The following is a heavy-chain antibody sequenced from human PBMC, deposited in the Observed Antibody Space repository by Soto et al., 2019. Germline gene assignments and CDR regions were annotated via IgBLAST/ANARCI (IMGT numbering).Heavy chain of an antibody. CDR3: AAMEWLRPPDYYYGMDV. D-gene: IGHD5-12*01. CDR2: ISYDGSNK. Sequence: GGSLRLSCAASGVTFSSYSMHWVRQAPGKGLEWVAVISYDGSNKYYADSVKGRFTISRDNSKNTLYLQMNSLRAEDTAVYYCAAMEWLRPPDYYYGMDVWGQGTTVTVSS. J-gene: IGHJ6*02. V-gene: IGHV3-30-3*01. CDR1: GVTFSSYS.